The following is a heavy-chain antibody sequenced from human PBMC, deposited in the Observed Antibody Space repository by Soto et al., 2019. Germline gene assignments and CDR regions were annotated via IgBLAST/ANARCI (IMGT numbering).Heavy chain of an antibody. V-gene: IGHV3-23*01. CDR3: AKSNWNDEGPGH. J-gene: IGHJ4*02. D-gene: IGHD1-1*01. Sequence: GGSLRLSCAASGFTFSSYAMSWVRQAPGKGLEWVSAISDSGGSTYYADSVKGRFTISRDNSKNTLYLQMNSLRAEDTAVYYCAKSNWNDEGPGHWGQGTLVTVSS. CDR2: ISDSGGST. CDR1: GFTFSSYA.